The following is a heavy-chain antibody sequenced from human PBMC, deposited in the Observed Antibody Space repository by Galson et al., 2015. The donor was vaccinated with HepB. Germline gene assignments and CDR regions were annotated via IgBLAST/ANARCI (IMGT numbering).Heavy chain of an antibody. J-gene: IGHJ4*02. CDR1: GFTFSSYS. V-gene: IGHV3-21*01. CDR2: IDSYSSYI. D-gene: IGHD2-15*01. CDR3: ARDPGYCSGGRCYTGNPGIDY. Sequence: SLRLSCAASGFTFSSYSMNWVRQAPGKGLEWVSSIDSYSSYISYADSVKGRFTISRDNARNSLFLQMDSLRAEDTAKYYCARDPGYCSGGRCYTGNPGIDYWGQGTRVTVSS.